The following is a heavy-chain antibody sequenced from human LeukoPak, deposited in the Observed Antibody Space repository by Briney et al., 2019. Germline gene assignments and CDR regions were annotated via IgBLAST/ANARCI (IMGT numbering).Heavy chain of an antibody. Sequence: GGSLRLSCAASGFTFSSYAMSWVRQAPGKGLEWVSAISGSGGSTYYADSVKGRFTISRDNSKNTLYLQMNSLRAEDTAVYYCAKDFSSSGWYEYYFDYWGQGTLVTVSS. CDR3: AKDFSSSGWYEYYFDY. D-gene: IGHD6-19*01. V-gene: IGHV3-23*01. CDR2: ISGSGGST. J-gene: IGHJ4*02. CDR1: GFTFSSYA.